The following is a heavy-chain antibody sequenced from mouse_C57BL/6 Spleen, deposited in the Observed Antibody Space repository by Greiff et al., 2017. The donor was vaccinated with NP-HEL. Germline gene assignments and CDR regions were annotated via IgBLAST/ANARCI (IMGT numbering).Heavy chain of an antibody. CDR2: IYPGDGDT. D-gene: IGHD2-9*01. CDR1: GYAFSSSW. Sequence: VQLQESGPELVKPGASVKISCKASGYAFSSSWMNWVKQRPGKGLEWIGRIYPGDGDTNYNGKFKGKATLTADKSSSTAYMQLSSLTSEDSAVYFCARYSYYGYDNYAMDYWGQGTSVTVSS. V-gene: IGHV1-82*01. J-gene: IGHJ4*01. CDR3: ARYSYYGYDNYAMDY.